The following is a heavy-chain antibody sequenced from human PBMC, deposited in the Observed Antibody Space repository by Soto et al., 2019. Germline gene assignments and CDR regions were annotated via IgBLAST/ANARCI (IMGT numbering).Heavy chain of an antibody. CDR1: GGTFSSYT. D-gene: IGHD6-13*01. CDR3: ARAFGIAAGIDY. Sequence: QVQLVQSGAEVKKPGSSVKVSCKASGGTFSSYTISWVRQAPGQGLEWMGRIIPILGIANYAQKFQGRVTITAEKSTSTAYMELSSLRSEDTAVYYCARAFGIAAGIDYWGQGTLVTVSS. J-gene: IGHJ4*02. V-gene: IGHV1-69*02. CDR2: IIPILGIA.